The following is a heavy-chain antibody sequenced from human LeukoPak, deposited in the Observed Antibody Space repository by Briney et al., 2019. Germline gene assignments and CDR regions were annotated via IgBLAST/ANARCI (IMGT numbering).Heavy chain of an antibody. CDR1: GFTFSDYY. D-gene: IGHD2-21*02. CDR3: ASLYCGGDCYKDY. J-gene: IGHJ4*02. Sequence: GGSLRLSCAASGFTFSDYYMSWIRQAPGKGLEWVSYISSSSSTIYYADSVKGRFTISRDNAKNSLYLQMNSLRAEDTAVYYCASLYCGGDCYKDYWVQGTLVTVSS. CDR2: ISSSSSTI. V-gene: IGHV3-11*01.